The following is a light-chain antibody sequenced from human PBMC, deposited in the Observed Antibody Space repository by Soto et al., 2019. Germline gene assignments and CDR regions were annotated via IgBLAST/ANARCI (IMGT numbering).Light chain of an antibody. Sequence: IPLTQSPSSLSASVGDSVTITCRASQGINKFLDWYQQRPGKAPQLLVYGASTLQSGVPSRFSGSGSGTDFTLTISSLQPEDFATYYCQQLTNFRFTFGQGTKLDIK. CDR3: QQLTNFRFT. V-gene: IGKV1-9*01. CDR2: GAS. J-gene: IGKJ2*01. CDR1: QGINKF.